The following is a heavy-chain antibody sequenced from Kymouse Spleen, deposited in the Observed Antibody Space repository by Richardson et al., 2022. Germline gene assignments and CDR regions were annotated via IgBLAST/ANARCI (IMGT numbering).Heavy chain of an antibody. J-gene: IGHJ6*02. CDR3: ARQGFSLRFLEWLPYGMDV. D-gene: IGHD3-3*01. CDR2: IYYSGST. Sequence: QLQLQESGPGLVKPSETLSLTCTVSGGSISSSSYYWGWIRQPPGKGLEWIGSIYYSGSTYYNPSLKSRVTISVDTSKNQFSLKLSSVTAADTAVYYCARQGFSLRFLEWLPYGMDVWGQGTTVTVSS. CDR1: GGSISSSSYY. V-gene: IGHV4-39*01.